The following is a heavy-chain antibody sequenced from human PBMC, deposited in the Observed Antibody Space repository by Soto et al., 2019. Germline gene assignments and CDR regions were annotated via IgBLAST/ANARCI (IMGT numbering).Heavy chain of an antibody. V-gene: IGHV3-23*01. CDR1: GFTFSSHG. Sequence: EVQLLESGGGLVQPGGSLRLSCAGTGFTFSSHGMTWVRQAPGKGLQWVSAISGRGDTTYYADAVKGRFTISRDNSKNTLYLQMTSLRAEDTAVYSCASRGGSPYDFDFWGRGTLVTVSS. CDR2: ISGRGDTT. D-gene: IGHD3-16*01. J-gene: IGHJ4*02. CDR3: ASRGGSPYDFDF.